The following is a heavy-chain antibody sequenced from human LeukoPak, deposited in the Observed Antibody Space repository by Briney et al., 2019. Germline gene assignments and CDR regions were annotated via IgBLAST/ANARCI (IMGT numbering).Heavy chain of an antibody. CDR1: GASMSSYY. Sequence: SETLSLTCTVSGASMSSYYWSWIRQPPGKGLEWIGYIYYSGSTNYNPSLKSRVTISLDTSNNQFSLKLSSVTAADTAVYYCARALRGPFDYWGQGTLVTVSS. CDR3: ARALRGPFDY. CDR2: IYYSGST. J-gene: IGHJ4*02. D-gene: IGHD3-10*01. V-gene: IGHV4-59*12.